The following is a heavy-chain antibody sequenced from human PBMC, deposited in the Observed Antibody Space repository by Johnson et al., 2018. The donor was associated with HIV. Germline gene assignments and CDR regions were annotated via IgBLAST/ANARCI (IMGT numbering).Heavy chain of an antibody. V-gene: IGHV3-11*04. J-gene: IGHJ3*02. Sequence: QVQLVESGGGLVQPGGSLRLSCAASRFIFSDYYMSWIRQAPGKGLEWVSYISSSGSSIYYADSVKGRFTISRTNAKNSFHLQMNSLRAGDTAVYYCARAGDYEMLTGSLLRGAFDIWGQGTMVTVSS. D-gene: IGHD3-9*01. CDR3: ARAGDYEMLTGSLLRGAFDI. CDR1: RFIFSDYY. CDR2: ISSSGSSI.